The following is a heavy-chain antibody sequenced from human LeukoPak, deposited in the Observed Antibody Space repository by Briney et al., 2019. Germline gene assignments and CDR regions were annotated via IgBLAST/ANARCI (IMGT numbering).Heavy chain of an antibody. D-gene: IGHD6-19*01. V-gene: IGHV3-7*01. CDR3: TRVIVAVPGYFDYFDF. Sequence: GGSLRLSCTASGFSFSNQYMRWIRQAPGNGLEWVANINEDGSNKWHLGSVKGRFTVSRDNARNSLYLQMNSLRVEDTAVYYCTRVIVAVPGYFDYFDFWGQGVLVTVSS. CDR2: INEDGSNK. CDR1: GFSFSNQY. J-gene: IGHJ4*02.